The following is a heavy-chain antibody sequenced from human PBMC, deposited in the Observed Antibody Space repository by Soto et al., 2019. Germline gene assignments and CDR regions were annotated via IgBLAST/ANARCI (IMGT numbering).Heavy chain of an antibody. CDR2: ISSSSTI. Sequence: GGSLRLSCAASGFTFSSYSMNWVRQAPGKGLEWVSYISSSSTIYYADSVKGRFTISRDNAKNSLYLQMNSLRDEDTAVYYCARDSSGVDDYWGQGTLVTVSS. V-gene: IGHV3-48*02. CDR3: ARDSSGVDDY. J-gene: IGHJ4*02. CDR1: GFTFSSYS. D-gene: IGHD3-22*01.